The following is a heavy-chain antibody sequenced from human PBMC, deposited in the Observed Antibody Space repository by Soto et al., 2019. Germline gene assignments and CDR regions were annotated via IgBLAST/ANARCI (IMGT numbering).Heavy chain of an antibody. J-gene: IGHJ6*02. CDR1: GYTFTSYD. D-gene: IGHD2-21*02. Sequence: ASVKVSCKASGYTFTSYDINWVRRATGQGLEWMGWMNPNSGNTGYAQKFQGRVTMTRNTSISTAYMELSSLRSEDTAVYYCARAYCGGDCYPPYGMDVWGQGTTVTVSS. V-gene: IGHV1-8*01. CDR3: ARAYCGGDCYPPYGMDV. CDR2: MNPNSGNT.